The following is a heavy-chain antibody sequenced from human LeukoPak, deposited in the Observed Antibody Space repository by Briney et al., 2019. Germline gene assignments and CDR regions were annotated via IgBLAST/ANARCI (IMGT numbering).Heavy chain of an antibody. J-gene: IGHJ5*02. CDR1: GYTFTSYD. D-gene: IGHD6-19*01. CDR3: ARGQSSGWHWFDL. CDR2: MSPNSGNT. Sequence: ASVKVSCKTSGYTFTSYDINWVRQATGQGLEWMGWMSPNSGNTGYAQNFQGRLTMTWSASISTAYMELSSLRSEDTAVYYCARGQSSGWHWFDLWGQGTLVTVPS. V-gene: IGHV1-8*01.